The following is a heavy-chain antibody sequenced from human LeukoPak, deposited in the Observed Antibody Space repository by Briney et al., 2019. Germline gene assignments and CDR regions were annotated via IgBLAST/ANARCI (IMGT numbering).Heavy chain of an antibody. V-gene: IGHV3-48*01. CDR1: GFILSNYM. J-gene: IGHJ4*02. Sequence: GGSLRLSCAASGFILSNYMMNWVRQAPGKGLEWVSYISSSGNSREYADSVKGRFTISREDAKNSLYLQMNILKAGDTAVYCCARGGPGYYLDYWGQGTLVTVSP. CDR3: ARGGPGYYLDY. CDR2: ISSSGNSR.